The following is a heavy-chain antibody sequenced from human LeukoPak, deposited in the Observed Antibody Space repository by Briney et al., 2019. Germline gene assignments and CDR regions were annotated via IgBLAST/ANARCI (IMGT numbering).Heavy chain of an antibody. D-gene: IGHD1-26*01. V-gene: IGHV4-34*01. J-gene: IGHJ4*02. Sequence: SETLSLTCAVYGGSFSGYYWSWIRQPPGKGLEWIGEINHSGSTNYNPSLKSRVTISVDTSKNQFSLKLSSVTAADTAVYYCASKLRGWGQGTLVTVSS. CDR3: ASKLRG. CDR2: INHSGST. CDR1: GGSFSGYY.